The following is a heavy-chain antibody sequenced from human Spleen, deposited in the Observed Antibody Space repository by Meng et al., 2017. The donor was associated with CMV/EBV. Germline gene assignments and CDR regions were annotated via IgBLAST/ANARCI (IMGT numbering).Heavy chain of an antibody. CDR2: INPNSGGT. Sequence: ASVKVSCKASGYTFTGYYMHWVRQAPGQGLEWMGWINPNSGGTNYAQKFQGRVTMTRDTSTSTVYMELSSLRSEDTAVYYCARDGDSSSWSPKNYYYGMDVWGQGTTVTVSS. D-gene: IGHD6-13*01. V-gene: IGHV1-2*02. CDR3: ARDGDSSSWSPKNYYYGMDV. J-gene: IGHJ6*02. CDR1: GYTFTGYY.